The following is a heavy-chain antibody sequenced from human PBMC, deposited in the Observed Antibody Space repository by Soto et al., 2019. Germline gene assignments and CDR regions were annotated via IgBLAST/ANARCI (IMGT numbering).Heavy chain of an antibody. CDR1: GGSFSGYY. J-gene: IGHJ6*02. V-gene: IGHV4-34*01. CDR2: INHSGST. D-gene: IGHD3-10*01. CDR3: ASFGELLSKHLPNSENYYYSYGMDV. Sequence: SETLSLTCAVYGGSFSGYYWSWIRQPPGKGLEWIGEINHSGSTNYNPSLKSRVTISVDTSKNQFSLKLSSVTAADTAVYYCASFGELLSKHLPNSENYYYSYGMDVWGQGTTVIVSS.